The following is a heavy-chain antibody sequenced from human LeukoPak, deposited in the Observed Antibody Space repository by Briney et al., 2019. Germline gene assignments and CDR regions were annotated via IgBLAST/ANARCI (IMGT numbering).Heavy chain of an antibody. J-gene: IGHJ6*03. D-gene: IGHD4-23*01. CDR2: IYTSGST. V-gene: IGHV4-4*09. Sequence: SETLSLTCTVSGGSISSYYWSWIRQPPGKGLEWIGYIYTSGSTNYNPSLKSQVTISVDSSKNQFSLKLSSVTAADTAVYYCARRGMTTVAKGVGLDYYYYMDVWGKGTTVTVSS. CDR3: ARRGMTTVAKGVGLDYYYYMDV. CDR1: GGSISSYY.